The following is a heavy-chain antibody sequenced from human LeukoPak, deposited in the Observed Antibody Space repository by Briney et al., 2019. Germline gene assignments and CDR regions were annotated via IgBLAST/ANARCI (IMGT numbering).Heavy chain of an antibody. CDR2: ISGSGGST. J-gene: IGHJ6*03. CDR3: AKIAARGDYYYYYMDV. V-gene: IGHV3-23*01. Sequence: GGSLRLSCAASGFTFSSYGMSWVRQAPGKGLEWVSAISGSGGSTYYADSVKGRFTISRDNSKNTLYVQMNSLRAEDTAVYYCAKIAARGDYYYYYMDVWGKGTTVTVSS. CDR1: GFTFSSYG. D-gene: IGHD6-6*01.